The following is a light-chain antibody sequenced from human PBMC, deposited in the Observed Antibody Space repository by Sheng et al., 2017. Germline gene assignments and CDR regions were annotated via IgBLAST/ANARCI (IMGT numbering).Light chain of an antibody. CDR1: QSVTNW. Sequence: DIQMTQSPSTLSASVGDRVTITCRASQSVTNWLAWYQQKPGEAPRLLIYQASDLQSGVPPRFSGSGSGTEFTLTISSLQSDDFATYYCQQYSTYPWTFGQGTQVKDK. CDR3: QQYSTYPWT. CDR2: QAS. J-gene: IGKJ1*01. V-gene: IGKV1-5*03.